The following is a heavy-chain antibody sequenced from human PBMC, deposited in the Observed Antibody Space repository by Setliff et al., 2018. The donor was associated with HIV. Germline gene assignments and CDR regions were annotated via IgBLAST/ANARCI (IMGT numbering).Heavy chain of an antibody. CDR1: GGSFSGYY. Sequence: SETLSLTCAVYGGSFSGYYWSWIRQSPGKGLEWIGEINFGRTTNYNPSLESRVTISVDTSKDQFSLRMKSVNAGDTGKYYCVRRRGPMVRGVDPSPSYYFDYWGQGTLVTVSS. J-gene: IGHJ4*02. CDR3: VRRRGPMVRGVDPSPSYYFDY. CDR2: INFGRTT. D-gene: IGHD3-10*01. V-gene: IGHV4-34*01.